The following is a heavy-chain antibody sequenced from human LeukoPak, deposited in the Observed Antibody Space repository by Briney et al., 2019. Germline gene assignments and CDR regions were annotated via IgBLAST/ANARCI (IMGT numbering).Heavy chain of an antibody. CDR2: IYYSGST. J-gene: IGHJ4*02. CDR1: GGSISSGGYY. V-gene: IGHV4-31*03. D-gene: IGHD6-19*01. CDR3: ARAVSGRFDY. Sequence: SQTLSLTCTVSGGSISSGGYYWSWIRQHPGKGLEWIGYIYYSGSTNYNPSLNSRVTISVDTSKNQFSLRLSSVTAADTAIYYCARAVSGRFDYWGQGTLVTVSS.